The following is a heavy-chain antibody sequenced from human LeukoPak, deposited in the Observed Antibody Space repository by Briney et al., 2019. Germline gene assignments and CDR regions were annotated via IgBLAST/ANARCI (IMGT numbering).Heavy chain of an antibody. Sequence: PSQTLSLTCTVSGGSISSGGYYWSWIRQHPGKGLEWIGYIYYSGSTYYNPSLKSRVTISVDTSKNQFSLKLSSVTAADTAVYYCARSRKVIAAAGTVRYYFDYWGQGTLVTVSS. V-gene: IGHV4-31*03. D-gene: IGHD6-13*01. CDR1: GGSISSGGYY. J-gene: IGHJ4*02. CDR3: ARSRKVIAAAGTVRYYFDY. CDR2: IYYSGST.